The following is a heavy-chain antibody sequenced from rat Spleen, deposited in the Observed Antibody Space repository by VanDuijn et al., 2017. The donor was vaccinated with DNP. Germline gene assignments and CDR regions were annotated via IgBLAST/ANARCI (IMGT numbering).Heavy chain of an antibody. CDR3: ARPDY. Sequence: EVQLVGSGGGLVQTGRSLKLSCTGSGFSFSDYNMAWVRQAPKKGLEWVATISYDGSSTDYRDSVKGRFTISRENAKSTLYLQMDSLRSEDTATYYCARPDYWGQGVMVTVSS. CDR2: ISYDGSST. CDR1: GFSFSDYN. V-gene: IGHV5-7*01. J-gene: IGHJ2*01.